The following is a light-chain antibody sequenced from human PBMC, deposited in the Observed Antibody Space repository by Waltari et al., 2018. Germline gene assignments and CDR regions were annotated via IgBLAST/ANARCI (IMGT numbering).Light chain of an antibody. CDR1: TSNIGRNS. Sequence: QSLLTQPPSISGAPGQRVTISCSGGTSNIGRNSVNWYEQVPGTAPKLLIFRSDQRPSGVSDRFSGSKSGTSASLTITGLRSADETDYICAAWDDSLNAWIFGGGTRLTVL. V-gene: IGLV1-44*01. CDR3: AAWDDSLNAWI. CDR2: RSD. J-gene: IGLJ3*02.